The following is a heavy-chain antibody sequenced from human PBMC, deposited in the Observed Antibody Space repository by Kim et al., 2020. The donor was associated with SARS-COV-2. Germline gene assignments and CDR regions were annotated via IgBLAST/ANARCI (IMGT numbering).Heavy chain of an antibody. J-gene: IGHJ5*02. CDR3: ARGHWQLEL. Sequence: GGSLRLSCAASGFTFRTYWMSWVRQTPEKGLECVANINQGGGEEYYVDSVKGRFTISRDNAKNSLFLQMNSLTAEDTAIYYCARGHWQLELWGQGALVTV. CDR1: GFTFRTYW. CDR2: INQGGGEE. D-gene: IGHD3-3*02. V-gene: IGHV3-7*01.